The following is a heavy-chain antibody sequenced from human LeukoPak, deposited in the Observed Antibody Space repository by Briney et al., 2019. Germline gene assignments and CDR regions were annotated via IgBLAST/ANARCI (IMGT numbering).Heavy chain of an antibody. V-gene: IGHV3-21*01. CDR3: ARAGSGWYIGYFQH. J-gene: IGHJ1*01. D-gene: IGHD6-19*01. Sequence: GGSLRLSCAASGFTFSSYSMNWVRQAPGKVLEWLSSISSSSSYIYYADSVKGRFTISRDNAKNSLYLQMNSLRAEDTAVYYCARAGSGWYIGYFQHWGQGTLVTVSS. CDR1: GFTFSSYS. CDR2: ISSSSSYI.